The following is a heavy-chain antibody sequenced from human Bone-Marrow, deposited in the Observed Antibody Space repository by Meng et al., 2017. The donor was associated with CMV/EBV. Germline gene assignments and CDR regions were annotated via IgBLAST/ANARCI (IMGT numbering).Heavy chain of an antibody. Sequence: GESLKISCAASGFTVSSNYMSWVRQAPGKGLEWVSVIYSGGSTYYADSVKGRFTISSDNSKNTLYLQMNSLRAEDTAVYYCARTGNWFDPWGQGTLVTVSS. D-gene: IGHD3-10*01. CDR2: IYSGGST. V-gene: IGHV3-66*02. CDR1: GFTVSSNY. J-gene: IGHJ5*02. CDR3: ARTGNWFDP.